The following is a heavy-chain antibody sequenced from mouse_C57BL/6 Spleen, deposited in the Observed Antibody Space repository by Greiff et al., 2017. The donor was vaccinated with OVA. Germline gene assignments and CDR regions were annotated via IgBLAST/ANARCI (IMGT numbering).Heavy chain of an antibody. V-gene: IGHV5-16*01. CDR2: IKYDGSST. D-gene: IGHD1-1*01. CDR1: GFTFSDYY. Sequence: EVKLVESEGGLVQPGSSMKLSCTASGFTFSDYYMAWVRQVPEKGLEWVANIKYDGSSTYYLDSLKSRFIISRDNAKNILYLQMSSLKSEDTATYYCAREGHYYGSGLYWYFDVWGTGTTVTVSS. CDR3: AREGHYYGSGLYWYFDV. J-gene: IGHJ1*03.